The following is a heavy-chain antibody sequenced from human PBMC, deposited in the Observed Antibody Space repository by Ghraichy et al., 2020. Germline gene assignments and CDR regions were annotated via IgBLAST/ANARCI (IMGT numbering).Heavy chain of an antibody. CDR1: GFSFSSFS. Sequence: LSLTCAASGFSFSSFSMNWVRQAPGKGLEWVASISSSGRYKYYADSVTGRFTLSRDNAQNSLFLQMNSLRVEDTAVYYCAKDLSTGSSWHWGQGTLVTVSS. D-gene: IGHD6-6*01. CDR2: ISSSGRYK. J-gene: IGHJ1*01. V-gene: IGHV3-21*01. CDR3: AKDLSTGSSWH.